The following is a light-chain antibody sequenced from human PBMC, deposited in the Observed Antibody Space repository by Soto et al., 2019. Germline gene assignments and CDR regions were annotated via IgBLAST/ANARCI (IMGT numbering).Light chain of an antibody. V-gene: IGLV2-14*01. Sequence: QSALTQPASVSGSPGQSITISCTGTRSDVGGYNFVSWYQQHPGKAPKLMIYDVSNRPSGVSNRFSGSKSGNTASLTISGLQAEDGADYYCSSYRSSSTGVFGTGTKLTVL. CDR3: SSYRSSSTGV. J-gene: IGLJ1*01. CDR1: RSDVGGYNF. CDR2: DVS.